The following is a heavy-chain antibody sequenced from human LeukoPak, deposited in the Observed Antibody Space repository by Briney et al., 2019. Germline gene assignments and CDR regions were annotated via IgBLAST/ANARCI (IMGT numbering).Heavy chain of an antibody. CDR2: ISWNSGSI. Sequence: GGPLRLSCAASGFTFDDYAMHWVRQAPGKGLEWVSGISWNSGSIGYADSVKGRFTISRDNAKNSLYLQMNSLRAEDTALYYCAKGKKWLRSHYFDYWGQGTLVTVSS. V-gene: IGHV3-9*01. CDR3: AKGKKWLRSHYFDY. D-gene: IGHD5-12*01. J-gene: IGHJ4*02. CDR1: GFTFDDYA.